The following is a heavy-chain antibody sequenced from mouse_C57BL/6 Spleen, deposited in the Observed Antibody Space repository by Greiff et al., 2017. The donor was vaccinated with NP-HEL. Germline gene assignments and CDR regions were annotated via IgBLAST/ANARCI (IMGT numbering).Heavy chain of an antibody. J-gene: IGHJ1*03. D-gene: IGHD2-1*01. CDR1: GYTFTSYW. CDR2: IDPSDSYT. Sequence: QVQLQHPGAELVRPGTSVKLSCKASGYTFTSYWMHWVKQRPGQGLEWIGVIDPSDSYTNYNQKFKGKATLTVDTSSSTAYMQLSSLTSEDSAVYYCAREGGNYRYFDGWGTGTTVTVSS. CDR3: AREGGNYRYFDG. V-gene: IGHV1-59*01.